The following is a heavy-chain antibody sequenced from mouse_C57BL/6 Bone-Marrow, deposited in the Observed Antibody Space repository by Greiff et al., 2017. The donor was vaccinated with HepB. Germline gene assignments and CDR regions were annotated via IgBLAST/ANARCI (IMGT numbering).Heavy chain of an antibody. Sequence: EVQLQQSGPELVKPGASVKISCKASGYTFTDYYMNWVKQSHGKSLEWIGDINPNNGGTSYNQKFKGKATLTVDKSSSTAYMELRSLTSEDSAVYYCARMRLRRRRRVYYAMDYWGQGTSVTVSS. V-gene: IGHV1-26*01. D-gene: IGHD2-4*01. CDR3: ARMRLRRRRRVYYAMDY. J-gene: IGHJ4*01. CDR1: GYTFTDYY. CDR2: INPNNGGT.